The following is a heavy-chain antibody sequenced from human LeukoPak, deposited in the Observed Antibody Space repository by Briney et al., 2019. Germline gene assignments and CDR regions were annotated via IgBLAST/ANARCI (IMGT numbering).Heavy chain of an antibody. CDR3: ARELYSSGWYRLDY. CDR2: IYSGGST. J-gene: IGHJ4*02. CDR1: GFTVSSNY. D-gene: IGHD6-19*01. Sequence: GGSLRLSCAASGFTVSSNYMSWVRQAPGKGLEWVSVIYSGGSTYYADSVKGRFTISRDNSKNTLYLQMNSLRAENTAVYYCARELYSSGWYRLDYWGQGTLVTVSS. V-gene: IGHV3-66*01.